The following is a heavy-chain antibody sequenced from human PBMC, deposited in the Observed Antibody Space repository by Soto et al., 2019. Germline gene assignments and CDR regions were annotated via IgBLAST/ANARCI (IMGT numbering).Heavy chain of an antibody. J-gene: IGHJ4*02. CDR1: GFTFSSYA. Sequence: GGSLRLSCAASGFTFSSYAMSWVRQAPGKGLEWVSAISGSGGSTYYADSVKGRFTISRDNSKNSLYLQMTSLRTEDTAVYYCVGERYAGFDYWGQGALVTVSS. CDR2: ISGSGGST. D-gene: IGHD2-8*01. CDR3: VGERYAGFDY. V-gene: IGHV3-23*01.